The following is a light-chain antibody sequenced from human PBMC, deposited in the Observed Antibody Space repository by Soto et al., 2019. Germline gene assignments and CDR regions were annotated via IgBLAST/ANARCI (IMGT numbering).Light chain of an antibody. J-gene: IGLJ1*01. V-gene: IGLV2-14*01. CDR3: SSYSSSSTLYV. CDR2: EVS. Sequence: QSVLTQPASVSGSPGQSITISCTGTSSDVGGYIYVSWYQHHPGKAPKLMIYEVSNRPSGVSNRFSGSKSGNTASLTISGLQAEDEADYYCSSYSSSSTLYVFGTGTKVTVL. CDR1: SSDVGGYIY.